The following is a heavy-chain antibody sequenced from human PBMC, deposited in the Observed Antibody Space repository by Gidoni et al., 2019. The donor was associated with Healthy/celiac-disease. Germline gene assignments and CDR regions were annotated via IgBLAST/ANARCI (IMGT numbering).Heavy chain of an antibody. CDR3: AREKHSVGMDV. D-gene: IGHD3-10*01. Sequence: EVQLVESGGGLVKPGGSLSISCAASGFTFSSYSMNWVRQAPGKGLEWVSSISSSSSYIYYADSVKGRFTISRDNAKNSLYLQMNSLRAEDTAVYYCAREKHSVGMDVWGQGTTVTVSS. CDR1: GFTFSSYS. CDR2: ISSSSSYI. V-gene: IGHV3-21*01. J-gene: IGHJ6*02.